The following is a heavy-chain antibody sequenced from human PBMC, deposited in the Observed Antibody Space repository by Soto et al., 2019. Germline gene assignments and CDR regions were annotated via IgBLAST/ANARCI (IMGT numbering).Heavy chain of an antibody. V-gene: IGHV1-3*01. J-gene: IGHJ4*02. CDR3: ARIDDYSNYVFDY. CDR2: INAGNGNT. CDR1: GYTFTSYA. D-gene: IGHD4-4*01. Sequence: GASVKVSCKASGYTFTSYAMHWVRQAPGQRLEWMGWINAGNGNTKYSQKFQGRVTITRDTSASTAYMELSSLRSEDTAVYYCARIDDYSNYVFDYWGQGTLVTVSS.